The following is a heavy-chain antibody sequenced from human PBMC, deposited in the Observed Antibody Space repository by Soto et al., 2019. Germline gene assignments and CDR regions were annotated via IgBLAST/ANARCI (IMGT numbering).Heavy chain of an antibody. V-gene: IGHV3-74*01. CDR1: GFTFSSYW. J-gene: IGHJ4*02. CDR3: VRDDSGLVIDY. CDR2: INNDGSDT. D-gene: IGHD6-19*01. Sequence: EVQLVESGGGLVQPGGSLRLSCEVSGFTFSSYWMHWVRQAPGKGLVWVSHINNDGSDTTYADSVKGRFTISRANAKNTRYLKRNGLRAEEPAVYCCVRDDSGLVIDYWGLGTLFTVSS.